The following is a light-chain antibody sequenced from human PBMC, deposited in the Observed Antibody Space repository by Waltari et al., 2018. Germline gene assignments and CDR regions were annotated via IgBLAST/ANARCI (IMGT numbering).Light chain of an antibody. CDR3: QQYYNWRET. Sequence: EIVMTQSPATLSVSPGERATLSCRASQIVSSNLAWYQQKPGQAPRLLIYGASTRATGIPARFSGSGSGTEFTLTISSLQSEDFAVYYCQQYYNWRETFGQGTKVEIK. V-gene: IGKV3-15*01. J-gene: IGKJ1*01. CDR2: GAS. CDR1: QIVSSN.